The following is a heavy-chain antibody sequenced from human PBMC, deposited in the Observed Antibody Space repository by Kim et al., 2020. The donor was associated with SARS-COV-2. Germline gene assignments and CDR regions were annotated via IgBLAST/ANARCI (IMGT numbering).Heavy chain of an antibody. D-gene: IGHD5-12*01. CDR1: GYTFTSYA. Sequence: ASVKVSCKASGYTFTSYAMHWVRQAPGQRLEWMGWINAGNGNTKYSQKFQGRVTITRDTSASTAYMELSSLRSEDTAVYYFARGGNIVATSYWGQGTLVTVSS. V-gene: IGHV1-3*01. CDR2: INAGNGNT. CDR3: ARGGNIVATSY. J-gene: IGHJ4*02.